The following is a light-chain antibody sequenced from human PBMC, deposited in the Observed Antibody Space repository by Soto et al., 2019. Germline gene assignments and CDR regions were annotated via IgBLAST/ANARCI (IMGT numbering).Light chain of an antibody. V-gene: IGLV2-11*01. CDR2: DVT. J-gene: IGLJ1*01. Sequence: QSVLTQPRSVSGSPGQSVTISCTGTSSDVSGYNYVSWYQQHPGNAPKLMIYDVTKRPSGVPDRFSGSRSGHTASLTISGLQADDEGDYYCCSYAGTYKFVFGSGTKLTVL. CDR1: SSDVSGYNY. CDR3: CSYAGTYKFV.